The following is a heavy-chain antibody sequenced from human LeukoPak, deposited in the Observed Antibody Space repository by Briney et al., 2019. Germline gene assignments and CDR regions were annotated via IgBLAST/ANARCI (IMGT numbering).Heavy chain of an antibody. Sequence: ASVKVSCKASGYTFTSYGISWVRQAPGQGLEWMGWISAYNGNTNYAQKLQGRVTMTTDTSTSTAYMELRSLRSDDTAVYYCARGWGTYYYDSSGYPLKYWGQGTLVTVSS. CDR3: ARGWGTYYYDSSGYPLKY. V-gene: IGHV1-18*01. CDR2: ISAYNGNT. J-gene: IGHJ4*02. CDR1: GYTFTSYG. D-gene: IGHD3-22*01.